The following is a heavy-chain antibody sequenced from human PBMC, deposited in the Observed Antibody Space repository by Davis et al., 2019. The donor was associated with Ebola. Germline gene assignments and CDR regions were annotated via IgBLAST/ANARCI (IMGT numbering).Heavy chain of an antibody. Sequence: ASVKVSCKASGYTFTNYGITWVRQAPGQGLEWMGWINPHNGNTNYAQNVQGRAIMTSDTATTTAYMEVGSLGSDDTAVYYCARAQFPTTSDHWGQGTLVTVSS. D-gene: IGHD1-1*01. CDR1: GYTFTNYG. CDR2: INPHNGNT. V-gene: IGHV1-18*04. J-gene: IGHJ4*02. CDR3: ARAQFPTTSDH.